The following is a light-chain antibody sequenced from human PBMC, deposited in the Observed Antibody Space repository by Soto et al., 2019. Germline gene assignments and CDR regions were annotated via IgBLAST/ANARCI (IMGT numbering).Light chain of an antibody. CDR3: QQLNSYPIT. J-gene: IGKJ5*01. CDR2: GAS. V-gene: IGKV3-15*01. CDR1: ESVSSH. Sequence: EVVMTQSPATLSVSAGERATLSCRASESVSSHLAWYQQRPGQAPRLVIYGASTRATGIPARFSGSGSGTDFTLTISSLQPEDFATYFCQQLNSYPITFGQGTRLEI.